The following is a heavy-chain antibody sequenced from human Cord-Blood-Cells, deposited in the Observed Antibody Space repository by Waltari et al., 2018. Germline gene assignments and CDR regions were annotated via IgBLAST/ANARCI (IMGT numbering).Heavy chain of an antibody. V-gene: IGHV4-59*01. Sequence: QVQLQESGPGLVKPSETLSLTCTVSGGSISSYYWSWIRQPPGKGLDWIGYIYYSGSTNYNPSRKSRVTISVDTSKNQFSLKLSSVTAADTAVYYCARGGGYCSSTSCYAFDIWGQGTMVTVSS. D-gene: IGHD2-2*01. CDR1: GGSISSYY. CDR2: IYYSGST. CDR3: ARGGGYCSSTSCYAFDI. J-gene: IGHJ3*02.